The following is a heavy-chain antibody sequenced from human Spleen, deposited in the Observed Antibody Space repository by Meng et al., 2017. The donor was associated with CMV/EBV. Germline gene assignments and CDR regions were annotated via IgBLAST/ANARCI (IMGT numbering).Heavy chain of an antibody. V-gene: IGHV4-4*02. CDR2: IYHSGCT. CDR3: ARIERRRILEYCGSDCSTTDY. CDR1: SHL. J-gene: IGHJ4*02. D-gene: IGHD2-21*02. Sequence: SHLWPWVRQVPAKGLAWIRDIYHSGCTHYNPSLKSLVTISVDKFKNQFSLKLGSVTAADTAVYYCARIERRRILEYCGSDCSTTDYWGQGTLVTVSS.